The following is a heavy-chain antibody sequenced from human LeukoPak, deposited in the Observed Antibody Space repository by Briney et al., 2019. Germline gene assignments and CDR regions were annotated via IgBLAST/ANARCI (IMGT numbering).Heavy chain of an antibody. CDR2: INPNSGGT. Sequence: GASVKVSCKASGYTFTGYYMHWVRQAPGQGLEWRGWINPNSGGTNYAQKFQGWVTMTRDTSIRTAYMELSRLRSDDTAVYYCGRDRVKLVPAALSDYWGQGTLVTVSS. V-gene: IGHV1-2*04. J-gene: IGHJ4*02. CDR1: GYTFTGYY. D-gene: IGHD2-2*01. CDR3: GRDRVKLVPAALSDY.